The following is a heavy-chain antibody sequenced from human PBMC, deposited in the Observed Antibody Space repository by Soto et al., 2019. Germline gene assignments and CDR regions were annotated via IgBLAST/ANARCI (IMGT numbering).Heavy chain of an antibody. J-gene: IGHJ6*02. CDR2: IIPHFGTA. Sequence: QVQLVQSGAEVKKPGSSVKVSCKASGGTFSDYVITWVRQAPGQGLEWMGGIIPHFGTANYAQRFQGRVTITADEATTTVYMQLISLRTEDTAEYYCARAVVVLPAAISSPDQYSYYGMDVWGQGTAVTVSS. V-gene: IGHV1-69*01. CDR1: GGTFSDYV. D-gene: IGHD2-2*01. CDR3: ARAVVVLPAAISSPDQYSYYGMDV.